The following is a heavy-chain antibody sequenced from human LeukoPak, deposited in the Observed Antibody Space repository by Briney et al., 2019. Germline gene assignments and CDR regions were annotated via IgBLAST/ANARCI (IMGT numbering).Heavy chain of an antibody. V-gene: IGHV3-30*04. CDR3: ARDRGQWLVQGIDY. CDR1: GFTFSSYA. J-gene: IGHJ4*02. Sequence: GRSLRLSCAASGFTFSSYAMHWVRQAPGKGLEWVAVIPYDGSNKYYADSVKGRFTISRDNSKNTLYLQMNSLRAEDTAVYYCARDRGQWLVQGIDYWGQGTLVTVSS. CDR2: IPYDGSNK. D-gene: IGHD6-19*01.